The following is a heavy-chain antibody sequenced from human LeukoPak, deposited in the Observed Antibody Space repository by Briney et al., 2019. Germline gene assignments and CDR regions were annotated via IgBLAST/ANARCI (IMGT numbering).Heavy chain of an antibody. J-gene: IGHJ5*02. D-gene: IGHD6-13*01. CDR2: IYPGDSDT. CDR3: AGHAHSSSWSINWFDP. V-gene: IGHV5-51*01. Sequence: GESLKISCKGSGYSFTSYWIGWVRQMPGKGLEWMGIIYPGDSDTRYSPSFQGQVTISADKSISTAYLQWSSLKASDTAMYYCAGHAHSSSWSINWFDPWGQGTLVTVSS. CDR1: GYSFTSYW.